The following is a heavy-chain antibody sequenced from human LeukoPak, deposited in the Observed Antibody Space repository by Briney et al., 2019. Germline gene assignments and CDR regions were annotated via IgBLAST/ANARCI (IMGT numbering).Heavy chain of an antibody. D-gene: IGHD5-12*01. V-gene: IGHV3-66*01. CDR1: GFTVSSDY. CDR3: ARTTTQRGYHYFDY. Sequence: PGGSLRLSCAASGFTVSSDYMSWVRQAPGKGLEWVSVIYSGGSTYYADSVKGRFTISRDNPKNTLYLQMNSLRAEDTAVYYCARTTTQRGYHYFDYWGQGTLVTVSS. CDR2: IYSGGST. J-gene: IGHJ4*02.